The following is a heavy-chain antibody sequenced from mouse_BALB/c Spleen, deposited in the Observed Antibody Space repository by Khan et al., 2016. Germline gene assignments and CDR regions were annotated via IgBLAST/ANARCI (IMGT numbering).Heavy chain of an antibody. CDR2: IYPGDGDT. CDR3: ARRAARATGFAY. J-gene: IGHJ3*01. CDR1: AYTFTSYW. V-gene: IGHV1-87*01. Sequence: QVQLKQSGAELARPGASVKLSCKASAYTFTSYWMQWVKQRPGQGLEWIGAIYPGDGDTRYTQKFKGKATLTADKYSSTAYMKLSSLAAEDSAVYYGARRAARATGFAYWGQGTLVTVSA. D-gene: IGHD3-1*01.